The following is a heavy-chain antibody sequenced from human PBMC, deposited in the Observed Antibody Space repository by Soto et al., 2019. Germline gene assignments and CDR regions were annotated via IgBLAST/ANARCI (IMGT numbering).Heavy chain of an antibody. V-gene: IGHV3-23*01. CDR2: ISGGGDRT. D-gene: IGHD2-2*01. CDR1: GFTFINYA. J-gene: IGHJ2*01. CDR3: ARKVLGSTSRPDWWYFDL. Sequence: EVQLLESGGGLVQPGGSLRLSCVGSGFTFINYAMNWVRQTPGKGREWVSGISGGGDRTFDADSVKGRFTISRDNSKNTVNLQMNSLRADDTAVYYCARKVLGSTSRPDWWYFDLWGRGTLVTVSS.